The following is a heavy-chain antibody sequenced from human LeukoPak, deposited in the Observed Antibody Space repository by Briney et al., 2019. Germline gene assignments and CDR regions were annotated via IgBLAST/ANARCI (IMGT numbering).Heavy chain of an antibody. V-gene: IGHV4-34*01. CDR1: GGSFSGYY. Sequence: SETLSLTCAIYGGSFSGYYWSWIRQPPGKGLEWIGEINHSGSTNYNPSLKSRVTISVDTSKNQFSLKLSSVTAADTAVYYCASLSGYYYNFDYWGQGNLVTVSS. CDR3: ASLSGYYYNFDY. J-gene: IGHJ4*02. CDR2: INHSGST. D-gene: IGHD3-22*01.